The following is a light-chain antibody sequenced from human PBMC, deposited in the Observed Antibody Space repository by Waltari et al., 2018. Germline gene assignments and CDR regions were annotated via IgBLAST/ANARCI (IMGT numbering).Light chain of an antibody. CDR1: SSDVGNYNL. J-gene: IGLJ3*02. Sequence: QPASVSGSPGQSITISCTGTSSDVGNYNLVSWYQQYPGKAPKVMIYDDNRRPSGVSDRFSGSKSGNTASLTISGVQAEDEADYYCCSYAGRYTWVFGGGTKLTVL. V-gene: IGLV2-23*01. CDR2: DDN. CDR3: CSYAGRYTWV.